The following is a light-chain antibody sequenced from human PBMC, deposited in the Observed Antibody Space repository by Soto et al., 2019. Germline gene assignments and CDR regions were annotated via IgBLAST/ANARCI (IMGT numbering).Light chain of an antibody. J-gene: IGLJ1*01. V-gene: IGLV2-14*01. CDR1: SSDVGAYNY. Sequence: QSALTQPASVSGPPGQSITISCTGTSSDVGAYNYVSWYQHHPGKAPRLVIYDVTNRPSGISDRFSGSKSGNTASLTISGLLAEDEADYYSTSYTSIGTYVFGTGTKLTVL. CDR3: TSYTSIGTYV. CDR2: DVT.